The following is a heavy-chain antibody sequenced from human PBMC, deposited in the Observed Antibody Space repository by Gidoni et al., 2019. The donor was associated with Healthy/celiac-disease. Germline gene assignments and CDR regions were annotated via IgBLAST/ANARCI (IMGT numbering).Heavy chain of an antibody. Sequence: EVQLVESGGGLVKPGGSLRLSCAASGFTFSNAWVSWVRQAPGKGLEWVGRIKSKTDGGTTDYAAPVKGRFTISRDDSKNTLYLQMNSLKTEDTAVYYCTTWGLSGDYVDYWGQGTLVTVSS. CDR1: GFTFSNAW. CDR2: IKSKTDGGTT. J-gene: IGHJ4*02. CDR3: TTWGLSGDYVDY. V-gene: IGHV3-15*01. D-gene: IGHD1-26*01.